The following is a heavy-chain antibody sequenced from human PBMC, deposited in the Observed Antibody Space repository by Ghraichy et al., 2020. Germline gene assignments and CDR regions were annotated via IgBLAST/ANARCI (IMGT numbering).Heavy chain of an antibody. J-gene: IGHJ5*02. CDR1: GGSISSYY. D-gene: IGHD6-19*01. V-gene: IGHV4-59*01. CDR2: IYYSGST. Sequence: SQTLSLTCTVSGGSISSYYWSWIRQPPGKGLEWIVYIYYSGSTNYTPSLKSRVTISVDTSKNQFSLKLSSVTAADTAVYYCATQYSSGWRGWDWFDPWGQGTLVTVSS. CDR3: ATQYSSGWRGWDWFDP.